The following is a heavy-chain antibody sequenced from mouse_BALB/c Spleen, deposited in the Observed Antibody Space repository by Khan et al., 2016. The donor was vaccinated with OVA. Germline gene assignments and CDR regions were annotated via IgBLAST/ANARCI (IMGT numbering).Heavy chain of an antibody. CDR3: ARGSSRAMDY. Sequence: QIQLVQSGPELKKPGETVKISCKASGYTFTNYGMNWVKQAPGKGLKWMGWIYTYTGEPTYADDFKGRFAFSLESSASTAFLQINNLTSDDTATYFCARGSSRAMDYWGQGTSVTVSS. CDR1: GYTFTNYG. D-gene: IGHD1-1*01. V-gene: IGHV9-3-1*01. CDR2: IYTYTGEP. J-gene: IGHJ4*01.